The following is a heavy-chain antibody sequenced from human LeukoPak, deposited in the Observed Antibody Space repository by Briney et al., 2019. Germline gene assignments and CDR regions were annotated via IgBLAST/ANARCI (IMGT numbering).Heavy chain of an antibody. J-gene: IGHJ4*02. CDR1: GFTFSDFG. V-gene: IGHV3-30*02. Sequence: SGGSLRLSCTASGFTFSDFGMHWVRQAPGKGLEWVAFIQHDGAKDYYADSVRGRFTVSRDNSKNTMYLQMNGLSADDSALYYCAKDQAGGWGQGTLVTVSS. CDR3: AKDQAGG. D-gene: IGHD6-19*01. CDR2: IQHDGAKD.